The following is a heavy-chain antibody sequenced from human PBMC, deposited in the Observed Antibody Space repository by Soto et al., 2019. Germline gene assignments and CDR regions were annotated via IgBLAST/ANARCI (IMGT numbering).Heavy chain of an antibody. D-gene: IGHD6-13*01. J-gene: IGHJ4*02. CDR1: GFSLSTSGVG. V-gene: IGHV2-5*02. CDR3: AHSKDYSSRWYTLDFDY. Sequence: QITLKESGPTLVKPTQTLTLTCTFSGFSLSTSGVGVGWIRQPPEKALEWLALIYWDDDKRYSPSLKSRLTITKDTSKNRVDLTMTNVDPVDTATYYCAHSKDYSSRWYTLDFDYGGQETLVTVSS. CDR2: IYWDDDK.